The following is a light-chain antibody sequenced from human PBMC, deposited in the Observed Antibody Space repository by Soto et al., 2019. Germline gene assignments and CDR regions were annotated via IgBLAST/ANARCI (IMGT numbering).Light chain of an antibody. Sequence: DIQMTQSPSSVSASVGDRVTITCRASQDISSWVAWYQQKPGQAPNLLIHDASRLQAGVPSRFSGSGSGTDFILTITSLQPDDIATYYCQQYDNLPLTFGGGTKVDIK. CDR3: QQYDNLPLT. CDR1: QDISSW. J-gene: IGKJ4*01. CDR2: DAS. V-gene: IGKV1-33*01.